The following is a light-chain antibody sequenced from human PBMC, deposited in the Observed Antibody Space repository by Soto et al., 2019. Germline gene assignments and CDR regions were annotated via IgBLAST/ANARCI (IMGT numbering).Light chain of an antibody. CDR1: QNINNN. Sequence: EIVMTQSPATLSVSPGERATLSCRASQNINNNLAWYQQKPGQVPRLLIYHASTGATGIPARFSSSGSGTDLTLTISSVQSEDFAVYYCQQYNDWPLTFGGGTKVEIK. J-gene: IGKJ4*01. V-gene: IGKV3-15*01. CDR2: HAS. CDR3: QQYNDWPLT.